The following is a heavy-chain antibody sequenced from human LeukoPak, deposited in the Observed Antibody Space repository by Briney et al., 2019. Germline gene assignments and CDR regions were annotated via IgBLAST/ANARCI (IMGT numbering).Heavy chain of an antibody. V-gene: IGHV1-46*01. CDR3: SRDQRLGKYYFDD. CDR1: RYTFTSYY. Sequence: SVKLSCKASRYTFTSYYMHWVRQAPGQGLEWMGIINPSGGSTSYAQKFQGRVTITKGMSTSTVYMELSSLRSEDTAVYYSSRDQRLGKYYFDDWGQGTLVTVSS. CDR2: INPSGGST. J-gene: IGHJ4*02. D-gene: IGHD1-1*01.